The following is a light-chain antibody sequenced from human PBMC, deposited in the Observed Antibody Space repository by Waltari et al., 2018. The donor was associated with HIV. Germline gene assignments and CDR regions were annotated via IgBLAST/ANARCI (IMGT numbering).Light chain of an antibody. CDR1: SPNSGKNF. J-gene: IGLJ3*02. V-gene: IGLV1-47*01. CDR3: TSWDDSLSGWM. CDR2: RNK. Sequence: QSVLTQPPSASGTHGQRVAISCSGSSPNSGKNFVYWYQHLPGPTPKLHIYRNKRRPSGVPDRCSGSKACTSASLAISGLRSEDEAYYYCTSWDDSLSGWMFGGGTTLTVL.